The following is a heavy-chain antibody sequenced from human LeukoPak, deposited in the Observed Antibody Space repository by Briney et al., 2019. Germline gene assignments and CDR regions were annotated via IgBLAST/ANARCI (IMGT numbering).Heavy chain of an antibody. D-gene: IGHD3-10*01. CDR1: GFTFNDHY. V-gene: IGHV3-72*01. CDR2: TKNRANSYTT. J-gene: IGHJ4*02. CDR3: TTGYYYGSGSA. Sequence: GGSLRLSCATSGFTFNDHYLGWVRQAPGKGLEWVGRTKNRANSYTTEYAASVKGRFTISREDSKNSLRLQMNSLKTEDTAVYYCTTGYYYGSGSAWGQGTLVTVSS.